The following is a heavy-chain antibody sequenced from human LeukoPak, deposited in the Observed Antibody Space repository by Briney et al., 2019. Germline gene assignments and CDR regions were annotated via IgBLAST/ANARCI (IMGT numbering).Heavy chain of an antibody. CDR2: IHHSGIN. D-gene: IGHD6-6*01. Sequence: PSETLSLTCAVSGGSISSGSYSWSWIRQPPGKGLEWIGYIHHSGINYYNPSLTSRVTISVDTSKNQFSLNLTSVTAADTAVYYCAHSASSLPTDSWGQGNLVIVSS. J-gene: IGHJ4*02. CDR3: AHSASSLPTDS. V-gene: IGHV4-30-2*01. CDR1: GGSISSGSYS.